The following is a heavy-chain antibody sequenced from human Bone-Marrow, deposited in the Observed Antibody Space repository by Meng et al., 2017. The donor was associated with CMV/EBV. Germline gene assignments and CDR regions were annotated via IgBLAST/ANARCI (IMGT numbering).Heavy chain of an antibody. V-gene: IGHV3-7*01. J-gene: IGHJ4*02. CDR2: IRQDGSEK. Sequence: GESLKISCAASGFTFSSYAMHWVRQAPGKGLEWVANIRQDGSEKHYVDSVKGRFTISRDNTKNSLYLEMNTLRAEDTAVYHCARICVTGRACYHFDSWGQGALVTVSS. CDR1: GFTFSSYA. D-gene: IGHD2-2*01. CDR3: ARICVTGRACYHFDS.